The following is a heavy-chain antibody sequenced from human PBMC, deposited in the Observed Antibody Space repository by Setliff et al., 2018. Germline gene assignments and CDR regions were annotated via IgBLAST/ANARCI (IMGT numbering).Heavy chain of an antibody. J-gene: IGHJ3*02. Sequence: SVKVSCKASGGTFSSYGISWVRQAPGQGLEWMGGTIPIFGTTNYAQRFQGRVTIITDESTSTAYMELSSLRSDDTAVYYCARDLDYQYYYDSSGRDAFDIWGQGTMVTVSS. CDR2: TIPIFGTT. CDR1: GGTFSSYG. CDR3: ARDLDYQYYYDSSGRDAFDI. D-gene: IGHD3-22*01. V-gene: IGHV1-69*05.